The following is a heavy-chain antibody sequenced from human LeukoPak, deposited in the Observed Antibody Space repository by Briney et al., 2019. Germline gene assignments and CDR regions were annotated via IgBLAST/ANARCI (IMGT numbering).Heavy chain of an antibody. D-gene: IGHD2-21*01. Sequence: SETLSLTCAVYGGSFSGYYWSWIRQPPGKGLEWIGEINHSGSTNYNPSLKSRVTISVDTSKNQFSLKVSPVTAADTAVYYCARAHSLRMLRYWGQGPLATVSS. CDR3: ARAHSLRMLRY. CDR1: GGSFSGYY. V-gene: IGHV4-34*01. CDR2: INHSGST. J-gene: IGHJ4*02.